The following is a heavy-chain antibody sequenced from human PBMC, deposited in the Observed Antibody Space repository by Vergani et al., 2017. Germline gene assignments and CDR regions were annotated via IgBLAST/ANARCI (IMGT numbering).Heavy chain of an antibody. CDR1: GFALNRHA. Sequence: QVQLVESGGGVVQPGTSLRLSCVVSGFALNRHAMYWVRQAPGKGLEWVVGISFDGTNEYYPDLVKGRFTISRDIAKNTLFLHMNSLRPEDTAVYYCAKVGRSEVAGTFGAFDIWGQGTTVTVSS. CDR2: ISFDGTNE. CDR3: AKVGRSEVAGTFGAFDI. V-gene: IGHV3-30*18. J-gene: IGHJ3*02. D-gene: IGHD6-19*01.